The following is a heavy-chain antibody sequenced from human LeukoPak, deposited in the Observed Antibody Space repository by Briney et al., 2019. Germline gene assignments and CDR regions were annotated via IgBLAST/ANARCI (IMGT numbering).Heavy chain of an antibody. V-gene: IGHV3-9*03. Sequence: PGGSLRLSCAASGFTFDDYAMHWGRQAPGRGLEWVSGISWNSGSIGYADSVKGRFTISRDNAKNSLYLQMNSLRAEDMALYYCAKGGSGSYGIGWFDPWGQGTLLTVSS. CDR2: ISWNSGSI. J-gene: IGHJ5*02. CDR3: AKGGSGSYGIGWFDP. D-gene: IGHD3-10*01. CDR1: GFTFDDYA.